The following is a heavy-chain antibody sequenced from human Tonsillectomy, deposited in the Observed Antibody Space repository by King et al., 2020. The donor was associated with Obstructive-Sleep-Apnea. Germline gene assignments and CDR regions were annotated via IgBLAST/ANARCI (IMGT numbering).Heavy chain of an antibody. D-gene: IGHD5-12*01. CDR1: SGSISSYY. CDR3: ARDAPPLSGGYGSLFFAF. CDR2: IYTSGIT. Sequence: VQLQESGPGLVKPSETLSLTCTVSSGSISSYYWTWIRQPAGKGLEWIGRIYTSGITNYNPSLKSRLTMSVDTSKNQFSLKLSSVTAADTAVYYCARDAPPLSGGYGSLFFAFWGQGTLVTVSS. J-gene: IGHJ4*02. V-gene: IGHV4-4*07.